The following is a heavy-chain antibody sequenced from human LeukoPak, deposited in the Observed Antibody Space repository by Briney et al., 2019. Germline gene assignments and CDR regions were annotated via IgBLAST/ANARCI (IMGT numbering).Heavy chain of an antibody. V-gene: IGHV3-66*01. CDR2: IYSGGRT. D-gene: IGHD3-22*01. CDR1: GFTFSSYW. CDR3: ARDDTYYYDRSNLGHAFDI. Sequence: HPGGSLRLSCAASGFTFSSYWMSWVRQAPGKGLEWVSVIYSGGRTYYADSVKGRFTISRDNSKNTLYLQMHSLRAEDTAVYYCARDDTYYYDRSNLGHAFDIWGPGTMVTVSS. J-gene: IGHJ3*02.